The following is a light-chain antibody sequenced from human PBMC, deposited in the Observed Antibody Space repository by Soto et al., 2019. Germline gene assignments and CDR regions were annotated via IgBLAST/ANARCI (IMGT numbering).Light chain of an antibody. CDR1: QSVTNNY. CDR2: GVS. J-gene: IGKJ2*01. Sequence: ESVLTQSPGTLSLSPGERATLSCRATQSVTNNYFAWYQQKPGQSPRLLIYGVSSRATDIPDRFSGSGSGTDFTLTISRLEPEDFVVYYCQQYSSLPHTFGQGTELEVK. V-gene: IGKV3-20*01. CDR3: QQYSSLPHT.